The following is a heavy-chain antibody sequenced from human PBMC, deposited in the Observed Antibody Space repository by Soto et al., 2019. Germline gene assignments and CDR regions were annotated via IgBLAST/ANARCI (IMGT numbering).Heavy chain of an antibody. V-gene: IGHV3-11*06. D-gene: IGHD2-2*01. CDR1: GFTFSDYY. J-gene: IGHJ6*02. CDR3: ARDVSRYCSSTSCYSGYYYYGMDV. CDR2: ITSSSSYT. Sequence: GGSLRLSCAASGFTFSDYYMSWIRQAPGKGLEWVSYITSSSSYTNYADSVKGRFTISRDNAKNSLYLQMNSLGAEDTAVYYCARDVSRYCSSTSCYSGYYYYGMDVWGQGTTVTVSS.